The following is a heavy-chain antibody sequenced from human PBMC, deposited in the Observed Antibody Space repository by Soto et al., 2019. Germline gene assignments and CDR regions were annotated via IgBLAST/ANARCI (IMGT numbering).Heavy chain of an antibody. D-gene: IGHD6-19*01. Sequence: SETLSLTCTVSGGSISSSSFYWGWIRQPPGKGLEWIGTIYYSGNTYYNPSLKSRVTISVDTSKNQFSLKLSSVTAADTAVYYCARLEGYYSSGWFDYWGQGSLVTVS. CDR2: IYYSGNT. V-gene: IGHV4-39*01. CDR1: GGSISSSSFY. J-gene: IGHJ5*01. CDR3: ARLEGYYSSGWFDY.